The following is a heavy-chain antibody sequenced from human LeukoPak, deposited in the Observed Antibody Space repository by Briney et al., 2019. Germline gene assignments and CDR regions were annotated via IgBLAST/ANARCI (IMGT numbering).Heavy chain of an antibody. J-gene: IGHJ4*02. Sequence: ASVKVSCKASGYTFTGYYMYWVRQAPGQGLEWMGWINPNSGGTNYAQKFQGRVTMTRDTSISTAYMELSRLRSDDTAVYYCARASVPHYGSGKLTYFDYWGQGTLVTVSS. CDR1: GYTFTGYY. CDR3: ARASVPHYGSGKLTYFDY. CDR2: INPNSGGT. D-gene: IGHD3-10*01. V-gene: IGHV1-2*02.